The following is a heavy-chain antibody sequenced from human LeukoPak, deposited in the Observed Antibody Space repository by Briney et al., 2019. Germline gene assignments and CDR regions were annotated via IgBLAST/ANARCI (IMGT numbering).Heavy chain of an antibody. Sequence: GGSLRLSCAASGFTLSDHYMDWVRQAPGKGLEWVCRTRNNANSYTTEYAASVKGSFTISRAASKNSLYLQMSSLKAEDTAVYYCVREVRGSRSFDYWGQGTLVTVSS. V-gene: IGHV3-72*01. J-gene: IGHJ4*02. CDR1: GFTLSDHY. D-gene: IGHD3-16*01. CDR3: VREVRGSRSFDY. CDR2: TRNNANSYTT.